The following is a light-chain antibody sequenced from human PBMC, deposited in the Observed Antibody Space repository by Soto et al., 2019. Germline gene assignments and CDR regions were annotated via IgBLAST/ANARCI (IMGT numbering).Light chain of an antibody. CDR1: SSDVGGYNY. CDR2: EVS. Sequence: QSVLTQPASVSGSPGQSITISCTGTSSDVGGYNYVSWYQQHPGKAPKVMIYEVSHRPSGVSNRFSGSKSGNTASLTISGLQAADEADYYCSSYTRSSTRVFGGGTKLTVL. J-gene: IGLJ3*02. CDR3: SSYTRSSTRV. V-gene: IGLV2-14*01.